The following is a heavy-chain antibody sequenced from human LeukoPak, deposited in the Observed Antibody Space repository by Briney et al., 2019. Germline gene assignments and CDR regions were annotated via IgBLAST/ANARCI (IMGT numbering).Heavy chain of an antibody. J-gene: IGHJ4*02. V-gene: IGHV3-48*03. CDR2: ISSSVRTI. Sequence: QPGGSLRLSCAASGFTFSSYEMNWVGQAPGKGLEWVSYISSSVRTIYYADSVKGRFTISRDNAKNSLYLQMSSLRAEDTAVYYCARDREHVIVGAPQALDYWGQRTLVTVSS. CDR1: GFTFSSYE. CDR3: ARDREHVIVGAPQALDY. D-gene: IGHD1-26*01.